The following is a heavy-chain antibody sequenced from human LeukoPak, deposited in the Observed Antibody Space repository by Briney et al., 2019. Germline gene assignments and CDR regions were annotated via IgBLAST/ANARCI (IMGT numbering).Heavy chain of an antibody. V-gene: IGHV3-66*01. CDR2: IWTGGTT. J-gene: IGHJ4*02. CDR1: GYSFTSYW. D-gene: IGHD3-16*01. CDR3: AREISRFGI. Sequence: GESLKISCKGSGYSFTSYWIGWVRQMPGKGLEWVSGIWTGGTTYYTDSVKGRFTISRDNPSNTMYLQMHSLRAEDTAVYYCAREISRFGIWGQGTLVTVSS.